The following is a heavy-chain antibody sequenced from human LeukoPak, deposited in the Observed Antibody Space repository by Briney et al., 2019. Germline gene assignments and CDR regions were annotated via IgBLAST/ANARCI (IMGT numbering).Heavy chain of an antibody. V-gene: IGHV3-30*19. CDR3: ARDGGYFDRLAYFFDY. J-gene: IGHJ4*02. CDR1: GFTFSSYG. CDR2: ISYVGTNK. Sequence: GGSLRLSCAASGFTFSSYGMHWVRQAPGKGLEWVAVISYVGTNKYYADSVKGRFTISRDNSKNTLYLQMNSLRVEDTAVYYCARDGGYFDRLAYFFDYWGQGALVPVSS. D-gene: IGHD3-9*01.